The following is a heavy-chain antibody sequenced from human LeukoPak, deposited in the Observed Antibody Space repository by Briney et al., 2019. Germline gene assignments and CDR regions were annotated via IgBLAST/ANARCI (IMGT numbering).Heavy chain of an antibody. D-gene: IGHD4-11*01. CDR3: ASRYDYSNYIGY. CDR1: GGSISSSSYY. J-gene: IGHJ4*02. V-gene: IGHV4-39*01. Sequence: SETLSLTCTVSGGSISSSSYYWGWIRQPPGKGLEWRGSIYYSGSTYYNPSLKSRVTISVDTSKNQFSLKLSSVTAADTAVYYCASRYDYSNYIGYWGQGTLVTVSS. CDR2: IYYSGST.